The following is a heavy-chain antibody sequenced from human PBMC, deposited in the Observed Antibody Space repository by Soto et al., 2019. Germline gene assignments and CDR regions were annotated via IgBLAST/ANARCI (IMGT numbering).Heavy chain of an antibody. Sequence: QVQLQQWGAGLLKPSEPLSLTCAVYGGSFSGYYWSWIRQPPGKGLEWIGEINHSGSTNYNPSLKSRVTISVDTSKNRFSRKLSSVTAADTAVYYCARGVGYSVVRGMDVWGQGTTVTVSS. D-gene: IGHD3-22*01. J-gene: IGHJ6*02. V-gene: IGHV4-34*01. CDR2: INHSGST. CDR1: GGSFSGYY. CDR3: ARGVGYSVVRGMDV.